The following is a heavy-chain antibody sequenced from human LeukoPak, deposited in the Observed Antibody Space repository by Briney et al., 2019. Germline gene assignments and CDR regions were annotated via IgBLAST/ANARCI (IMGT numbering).Heavy chain of an antibody. CDR3: AREFSGCDY. J-gene: IGHJ4*02. V-gene: IGHV3-53*01. Sequence: GGSLRLSCAVSGFSVSSNYMAWVRQARGKGLEWVSVLYSGGTTYYADSVKGRFTISRDNSKNTLYLQMNSLRAEDTAVYYCAREFSGCDYWGQGTLVTVSS. D-gene: IGHD6-19*01. CDR1: GFSVSSNY. CDR2: LYSGGTT.